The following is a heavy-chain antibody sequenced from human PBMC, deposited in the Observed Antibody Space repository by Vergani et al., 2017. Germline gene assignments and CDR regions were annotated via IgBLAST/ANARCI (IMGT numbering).Heavy chain of an antibody. J-gene: IGHJ5*01. D-gene: IGHD3-10*01. CDR3: ARARCMETYYMSNWLDS. V-gene: IGHV3-74*03. CDR2: IKSDGSIT. CDR1: GFSFNSYW. Sequence: DVHLAESGGGFFQPGGSLRLSCSASGFSFNSYWMHWVRQVPGKGLLWVSRIKSDGSITAYADSVKGRFTISRDNAQNTLYLQMNSLRVEDTGVYYCARARCMETYYMSNWLDSWGQGTLVTVSS.